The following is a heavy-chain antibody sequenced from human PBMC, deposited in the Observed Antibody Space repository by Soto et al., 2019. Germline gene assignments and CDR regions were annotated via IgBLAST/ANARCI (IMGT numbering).Heavy chain of an antibody. CDR2: IYYSGST. D-gene: IGHD6-19*01. CDR3: ARDYGQGGIAVALNAFEI. J-gene: IGHJ3*02. CDR1: RGSLTSGGSY. V-gene: IGHV4-31*03. Sequence: PSQTLPRPGTLSRGSLTSGGSYWSWIRQHPRTCLEWIGYIYYSGSTYYNPSLKSRVTISVGTSKNQFSLKLCSVTAADTAVYYCARDYGQGGIAVALNAFEIWGQGTMVTVSS.